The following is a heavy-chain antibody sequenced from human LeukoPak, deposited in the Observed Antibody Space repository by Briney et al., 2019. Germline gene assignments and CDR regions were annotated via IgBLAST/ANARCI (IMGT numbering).Heavy chain of an antibody. CDR2: IYYTGST. D-gene: IGHD4-23*01. V-gene: IGHV4-59*01. Sequence: SETLSLTCTVSGGSISNYYWSWIRQPPGKGLEWIGYIYYTGSTKYNPSLKSRVTLSVDSSKTQFSLKLNSVTAADTAVYYCAKDIEAMVVTVFDYWGQGTLVTVSS. CDR1: GGSISNYY. CDR3: AKDIEAMVVTVFDY. J-gene: IGHJ4*02.